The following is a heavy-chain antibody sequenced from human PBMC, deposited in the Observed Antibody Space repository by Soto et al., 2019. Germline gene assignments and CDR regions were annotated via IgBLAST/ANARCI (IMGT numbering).Heavy chain of an antibody. D-gene: IGHD3-22*01. Sequence: PSETLSLTCTVSGGSISSSSYYWGWIRQPPGKGLEWIGSIYYSGSTYYNPSLKSRVTISVDTSKNQFSLKLSSVTAADTAVYYCARVGDYYDSSGYDAFDIWGQGTMVTVS. V-gene: IGHV4-39*01. J-gene: IGHJ3*02. CDR1: GGSISSSSYY. CDR2: IYYSGST. CDR3: ARVGDYYDSSGYDAFDI.